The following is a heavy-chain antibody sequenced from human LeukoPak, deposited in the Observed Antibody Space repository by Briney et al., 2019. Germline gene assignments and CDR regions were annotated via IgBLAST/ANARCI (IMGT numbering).Heavy chain of an antibody. D-gene: IGHD6-25*01. CDR2: INPNSGGT. V-gene: IGHV1-2*02. CDR1: GYTFTGYL. Sequence: ASVTVSCKASGYTFTGYLIHWVRQAPGQGLEYMGWINPNSGGTKYAQKFQGRVTMTRDTSTSTASMEVSRLRSDDTAVYFCARDLSTSATWELDYWGQGTLVTVSS. J-gene: IGHJ4*02. CDR3: ARDLSTSATWELDY.